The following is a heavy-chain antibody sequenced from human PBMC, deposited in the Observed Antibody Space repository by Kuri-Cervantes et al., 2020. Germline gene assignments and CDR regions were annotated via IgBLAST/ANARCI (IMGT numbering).Heavy chain of an antibody. J-gene: IGHJ2*01. V-gene: IGHV4-59*12. CDR3: ARNVDSSSFSYFDL. CDR1: GGPISSYY. CDR2: IYYSGST. Sequence: SETLSLTGTVSGGPISSYYWSWIRQPPGKGLEWIGYIYYSGSTNYNPSLKSPDTISVDKSKNQLSLKLSTVTAADTAVYYCARNVDSSSFSYFDLWGRGTLVTVSS. D-gene: IGHD6-13*01.